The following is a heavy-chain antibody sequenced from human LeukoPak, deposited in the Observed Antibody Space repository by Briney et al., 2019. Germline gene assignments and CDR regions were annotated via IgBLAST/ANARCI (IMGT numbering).Heavy chain of an antibody. D-gene: IGHD3-10*01. CDR3: ARDYRSGSYYMDV. CDR2: IRYDGSTK. Sequence: GGSLRLSCAASGFTFSSHGMHWVRQAPGKGLEWVAVIRYDGSTKYHADSVKGRFTISRDNSKNTVYLQMNSLRAEDTALYYCARDYRSGSYYMDVWGKGTTVTVSS. J-gene: IGHJ6*03. V-gene: IGHV3-33*01. CDR1: GFTFSSHG.